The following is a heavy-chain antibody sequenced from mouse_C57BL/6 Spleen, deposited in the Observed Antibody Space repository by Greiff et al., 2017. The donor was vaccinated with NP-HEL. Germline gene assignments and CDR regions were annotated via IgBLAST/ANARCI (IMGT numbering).Heavy chain of an antibody. V-gene: IGHV1-64*01. CDR3: ARGGPTGTFDY. D-gene: IGHD4-1*02. CDR1: GYTFTSYW. J-gene: IGHJ2*01. Sequence: QVQLQQPGAELVKPGASVKLSCKASGYTFTSYWMHWVKQRPGQGLEWIGMIHPNSGSTNYTEKFKSKATLPVAKSSSTAYMQLSSLTSEDSAVYYCARGGPTGTFDYWGQGTTLTVSS. CDR2: IHPNSGST.